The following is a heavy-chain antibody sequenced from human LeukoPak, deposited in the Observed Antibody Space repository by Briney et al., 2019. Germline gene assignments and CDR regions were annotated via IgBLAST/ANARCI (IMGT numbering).Heavy chain of an antibody. V-gene: IGHV4-30-4*01. J-gene: IGHJ5*02. Sequence: SETLSLTCTVSGGSISSGDYYWSWIRQPPGKGLEWIGYIYYSGSTYYNPSLKSRVTISVDTSKNQFSLKLSSVTAADTAVYYCGRDQTGDYYDSSGYYSWFDPWGQGTLVTVSS. CDR2: IYYSGST. CDR3: GRDQTGDYYDSSGYYSWFDP. CDR1: GGSISSGDYY. D-gene: IGHD3-22*01.